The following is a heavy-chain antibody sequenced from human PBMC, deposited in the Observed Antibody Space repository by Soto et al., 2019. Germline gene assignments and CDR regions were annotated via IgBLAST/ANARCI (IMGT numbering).Heavy chain of an antibody. V-gene: IGHV3-66*01. D-gene: IGHD5-18*01. CDR1: GFTVSTNF. CDR2: IYSGGST. CDR3: ARAKMQLWPNYYDDGLDV. J-gene: IGHJ6*02. Sequence: GESLKISCAASGFTVSTNFMTWVRQAPGKGLEWVSVIYSGGSTFYADSVKGRFTITRDNSENTLYFQMNSLRAEDTAVYYCARAKMQLWPNYYDDGLDVWGQGTTVTVSS.